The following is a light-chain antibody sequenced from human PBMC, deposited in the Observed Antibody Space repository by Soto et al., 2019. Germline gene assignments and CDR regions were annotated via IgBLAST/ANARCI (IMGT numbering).Light chain of an antibody. J-gene: IGKJ2*01. CDR2: WAS. CDR3: QQYYNTPYT. CDR1: LNVLYRSSNKSY. V-gene: IGKV4-1*01. Sequence: DIVMTQSPDFLAVSLGERATITCKSSLNVLYRSSNKSYLAWYQQRPGQPPRLLLYWASTRESGVLDRFIGSGSETDFTLTISSLQAGDEAIYHCQQYYNTPYTFGQGTTLEIK.